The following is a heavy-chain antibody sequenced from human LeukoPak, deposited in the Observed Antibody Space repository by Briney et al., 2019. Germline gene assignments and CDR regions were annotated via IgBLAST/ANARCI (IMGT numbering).Heavy chain of an antibody. CDR3: ARHRVIAVALGYFDY. CDR1: GGSISSNGYY. V-gene: IGHV4-39*01. CDR2: IYYSGST. D-gene: IGHD6-19*01. J-gene: IGHJ4*02. Sequence: SETLSLTCTVSGGSISSNGYYWGWMRQPPGRGLEWIGSIYYSGSTYNNPSLKSRVTISVDTSKNQFSLKLSSVTAADTAVYYCARHRVIAVALGYFDYWGQGTPVTAPS.